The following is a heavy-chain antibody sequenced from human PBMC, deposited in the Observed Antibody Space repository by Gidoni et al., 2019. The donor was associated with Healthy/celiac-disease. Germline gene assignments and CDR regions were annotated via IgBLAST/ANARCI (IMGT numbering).Heavy chain of an antibody. D-gene: IGHD2-21*01. J-gene: IGHJ5*02. CDR1: GGTFSSYA. CDR2: IIPIFGTA. Sequence: QVQLVQSGAEVKTPGSSVKVSCTASGGTFSSYAISWVRQAPGQGLEWMGGIIPIFGTANYAQKFQGRVTITADESTSTAYMELSSLRSEDTAVYYCARVTAVVIERGQWGWFDPWGQGTLVTVSS. V-gene: IGHV1-69*01. CDR3: ARVTAVVIERGQWGWFDP.